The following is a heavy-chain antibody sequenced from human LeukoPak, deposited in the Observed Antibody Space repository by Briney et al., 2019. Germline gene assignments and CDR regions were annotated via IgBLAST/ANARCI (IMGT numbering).Heavy chain of an antibody. V-gene: IGHV3-23*01. CDR3: AKGGVMGARETDY. J-gene: IGHJ4*02. Sequence: GGSLRLSCAASGFTLSSYTMGWVRQAPGKGLEWVSTISSGGSTYYPDSMKGRFTISRDNSKNTLYLQMNSLRGEDTAVYYCAKGGVMGARETDYWGKGTLVTVSS. CDR2: ISSGGST. D-gene: IGHD2-8*01. CDR1: GFTLSSYT.